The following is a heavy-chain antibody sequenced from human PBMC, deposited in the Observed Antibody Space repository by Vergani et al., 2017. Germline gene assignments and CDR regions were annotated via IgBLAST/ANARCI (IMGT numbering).Heavy chain of an antibody. CDR1: GFTFSSYA. V-gene: IGHV3-30-3*01. CDR3: ARELVPAAEAPGPGMDV. CDR2: ISYDGSNK. D-gene: IGHD2-2*01. Sequence: QVQLVESGGGVVQPGRSLRLSCAASGFTFSSYAMHWVRQAPGKGLEWVAVISYDGSNKYYADSVKGRFTISRDNSKNTLYLQMNSLRAEDTAVYYCARELVPAAEAPGPGMDVWGKGTTVTVSS. J-gene: IGHJ6*03.